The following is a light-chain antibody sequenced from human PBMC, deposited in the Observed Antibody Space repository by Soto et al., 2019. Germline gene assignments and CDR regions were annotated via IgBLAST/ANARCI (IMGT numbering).Light chain of an antibody. CDR3: MQGTYFPFT. J-gene: IGKJ3*01. CDR1: QGLVYSDGETY. V-gene: IGKV2-30*01. CDR2: KFS. Sequence: DVVMTQSPLSQPVTLGQAASISCRSSQGLVYSDGETYLNWIHQRPGQSPRRLIYKFSNRDSMVPDRFSGSGSVTDFTLYICRVEAEYVVVYYCMQGTYFPFTFGPGTVVYIK.